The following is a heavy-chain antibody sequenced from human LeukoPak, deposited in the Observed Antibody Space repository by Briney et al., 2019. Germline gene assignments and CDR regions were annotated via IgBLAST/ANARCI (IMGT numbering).Heavy chain of an antibody. CDR3: EKDGEYCTNGVCYIDY. CDR1: GFTFSSYA. J-gene: IGHJ4*02. CDR2: ISGSGGST. Sequence: GGSLRLSCAASGFTFSSYAMSWVRQAPGKGLEWVSAISGSGGSTYYADSVKGRFTISRDNSKNTLYLQMNSLRAEDTAVYYCEKDGEYCTNGVCYIDYWGQATLVTVSS. D-gene: IGHD2-8*01. V-gene: IGHV3-23*01.